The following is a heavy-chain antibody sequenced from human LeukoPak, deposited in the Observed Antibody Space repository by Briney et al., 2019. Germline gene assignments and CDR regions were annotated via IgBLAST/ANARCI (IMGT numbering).Heavy chain of an antibody. V-gene: IGHV3-23*01. J-gene: IGHJ4*02. CDR3: AKGYYYGSGSYSTFDY. CDR1: GFTFSSHA. D-gene: IGHD3-10*01. Sequence: GGSLRLSCAASGFTFSSHALSWLRQAPGKGLEWVSTISGSGGSTYYADSVRGRFTISRDNSKNTLYVQMSSLRADDTAVYYCAKGYYYGSGSYSTFDYWGQGTLVTVSS. CDR2: ISGSGGST.